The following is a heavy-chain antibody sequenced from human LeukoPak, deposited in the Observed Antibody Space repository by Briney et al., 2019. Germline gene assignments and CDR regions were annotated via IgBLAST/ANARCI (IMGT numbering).Heavy chain of an antibody. CDR2: ISGSGGST. CDR3: AKSMTLQWRGFFDL. CDR1: GFTFSSYA. V-gene: IGHV3-23*01. J-gene: IGHJ2*01. D-gene: IGHD6-19*01. Sequence: PGGSLILSCAASGFTFSSYAMSWVRQPPGKGLEWVSAISGSGGSTYYADSVKGRFTISRDNSKNTLYLQKNSLRADDTAIYYCAKSMTLQWRGFFDLWGRGTHVTVSS.